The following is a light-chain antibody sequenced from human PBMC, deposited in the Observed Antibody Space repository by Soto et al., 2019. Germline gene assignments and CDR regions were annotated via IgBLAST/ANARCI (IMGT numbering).Light chain of an antibody. V-gene: IGKV3-20*01. CDR2: VAS. J-gene: IGKJ2*01. CDR3: QQSSTSPYT. Sequence: DIVLTQSPGTLSLSPGERATLSCRASPRLPRDYLARYQQKPGQAPRLLIYVASSRATGIPDRFSGSGSGTDFTLSISRLEPQDFAVYYCQQSSTSPYTFGQGPKVHIK. CDR1: PRLPRDY.